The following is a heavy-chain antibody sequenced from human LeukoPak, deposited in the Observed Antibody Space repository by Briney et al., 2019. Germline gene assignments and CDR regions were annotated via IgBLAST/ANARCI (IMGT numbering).Heavy chain of an antibody. CDR1: GYTFTGYY. V-gene: IGHV1-69*13. CDR3: ARGATVRYMDV. Sequence: VASVKVSCKASGYTFTGYYMHWVRQAPGQGLEWMGGIIPIFGTANYAQKFQGGVTITADESTSTAYMELSSLRSEDTAVYYCARGATVRYMDVWGKGTTVTVSS. D-gene: IGHD4-17*01. J-gene: IGHJ6*03. CDR2: IIPIFGTA.